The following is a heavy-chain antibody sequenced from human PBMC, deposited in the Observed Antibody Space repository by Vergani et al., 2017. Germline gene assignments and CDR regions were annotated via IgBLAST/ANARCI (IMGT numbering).Heavy chain of an antibody. CDR1: GGSFSGYY. CDR3: ARGTQPPWGYYYYYYMDV. J-gene: IGHJ6*03. CDR2: INHSGST. Sequence: QVQLQQWGAGLLKPSETLSLTCAVYGGSFSGYYWSWIRQPPGKGLEWSGEINHSGSTNYNPSLTSRVTISVDTSKNQFSLKLSSVTGADTAVYYCARGTQPPWGYYYYYYMDVWGKGTTVTVSS. D-gene: IGHD7-27*01. V-gene: IGHV4-34*01.